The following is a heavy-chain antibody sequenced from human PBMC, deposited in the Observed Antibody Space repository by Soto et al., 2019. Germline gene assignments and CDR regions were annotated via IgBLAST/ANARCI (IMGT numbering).Heavy chain of an antibody. V-gene: IGHV3-73*02. CDR2: IRSKANSYAT. Sequence: EVQLVESGGGLVQPGGSLKLSCAASGFTFSGSAMHWVRQASGKGLEWVGRIRSKANSYATAYAASVKGRFTISRDDSNNTAYLQMNSLKTEDTAVYYCTPTIAVAGSYWGQGTLVTVSS. D-gene: IGHD6-19*01. J-gene: IGHJ4*02. CDR3: TPTIAVAGSY. CDR1: GFTFSGSA.